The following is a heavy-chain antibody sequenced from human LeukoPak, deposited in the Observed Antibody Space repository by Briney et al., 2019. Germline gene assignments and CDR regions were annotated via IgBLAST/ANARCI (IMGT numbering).Heavy chain of an antibody. CDR2: INHSGST. V-gene: IGHV4-34*01. CDR3: ARGPGMATSRRPFFDY. D-gene: IGHD5-24*01. Sequence: SETLSLTCAVDGGSFSGYYWSWIRQPPGKGLEWIGEINHSGSTNYNPSLKSRVTISVDTSKNQCSLKLSSVTAADTAVYYCARGPGMATSRRPFFDYWGQGTLVTVSS. J-gene: IGHJ4*02. CDR1: GGSFSGYY.